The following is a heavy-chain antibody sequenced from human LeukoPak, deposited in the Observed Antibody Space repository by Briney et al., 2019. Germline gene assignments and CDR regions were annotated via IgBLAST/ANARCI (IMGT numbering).Heavy chain of an antibody. Sequence: GGSLRLSCAASGFTFSSYSMNWVRQAPGKGLEWVSYISSTSNTMYYADSVRGRFTISRDNAKNSLYLQMNSLRVEDTAVYYCAREAGYNYGMGYWGQGTLVTVSS. J-gene: IGHJ4*02. CDR2: ISSTSNTM. CDR3: AREAGYNYGMGY. CDR1: GFTFSSYS. V-gene: IGHV3-48*04. D-gene: IGHD5-24*01.